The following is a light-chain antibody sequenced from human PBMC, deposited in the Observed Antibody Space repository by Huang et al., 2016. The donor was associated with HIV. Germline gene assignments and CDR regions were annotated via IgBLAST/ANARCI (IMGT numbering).Light chain of an antibody. V-gene: IGKV4-1*01. CDR1: QSLLYHSNNKNY. Sequence: DIVMTQSPDSLTVSLGGRATIHCKSSQSLLYHSNNKNYLNWYQQKPGQPPTLLIYWASARESGVPDRFSGSGSGTNFALTISSLQAEDVAVYYCQQYYSSLWTFGQGT. CDR2: WAS. J-gene: IGKJ1*01. CDR3: QQYYSSLWT.